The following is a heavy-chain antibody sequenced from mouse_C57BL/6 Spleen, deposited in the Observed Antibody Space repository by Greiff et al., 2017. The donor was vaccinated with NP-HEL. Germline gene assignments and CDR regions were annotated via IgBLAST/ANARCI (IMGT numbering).Heavy chain of an antibody. CDR3: AREVGNYFDY. V-gene: IGHV5-6*01. CDR1: GFTFSSYG. J-gene: IGHJ2*01. Sequence: EVQLMESGGDLVKPGGSLKLSCAASGFTFSSYGMSWVRQTPDKRLEWVATISSGGSYTYYPDSVKGRFTISRDNAKNTLYLQMSSLKSEDTAMYYCAREVGNYFDYWGQGTTLTVSS. D-gene: IGHD1-1*02. CDR2: ISSGGSYT.